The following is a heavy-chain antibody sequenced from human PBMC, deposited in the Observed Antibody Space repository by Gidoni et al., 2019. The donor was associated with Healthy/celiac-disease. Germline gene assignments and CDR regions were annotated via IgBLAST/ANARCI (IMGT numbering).Heavy chain of an antibody. Sequence: EVQLLESGGCLVQPGGSLRLSCAASGVTFSSFAMSWGRHAPGKGLEWVSAISGSGGSTYYADSVKGRFTISRDNSKNPLYLQMNSLRAEDTAVYYCAKTPGIAAAGAFSFFSFWFDYWGQGTLVTVSS. CDR3: AKTPGIAAAGAFSFFSFWFDY. CDR1: GVTFSSFA. D-gene: IGHD6-13*01. CDR2: ISGSGGST. J-gene: IGHJ4*02. V-gene: IGHV3-23*01.